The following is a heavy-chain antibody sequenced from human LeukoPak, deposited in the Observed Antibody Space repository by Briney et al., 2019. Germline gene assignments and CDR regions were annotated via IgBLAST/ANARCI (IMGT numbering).Heavy chain of an antibody. D-gene: IGHD3-10*01. J-gene: IGHJ4*02. CDR3: ARVTRSGSSDY. V-gene: IGHV3-7*03. Sequence: GGSLRLSCAASGFTFSSYWVSWVRQAPGKGLEWVANIKQDGSEKYYVDSVKGRFTISRDNAKNSLYLQMNSLRAEDTAVYYCARVTRSGSSDYWGQGTLVTVSS. CDR2: IKQDGSEK. CDR1: GFTFSSYW.